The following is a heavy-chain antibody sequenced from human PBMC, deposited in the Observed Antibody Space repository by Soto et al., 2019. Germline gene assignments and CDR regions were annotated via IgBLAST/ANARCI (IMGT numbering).Heavy chain of an antibody. V-gene: IGHV3-30*03. CDR2: ISYDGSNK. J-gene: IGHJ6*02. Sequence: QVQLVESGGGVVQPGRSLRLSCAASGFTLSNFGIHWVRQAPGKGLEWVAVISYDGSNKYYADSVKARFTISRDNSKNTLYLQMNSLRPEDTAVYYCAIDPGGMDVWGQGTSVTVSS. CDR1: GFTLSNFG. CDR3: AIDPGGMDV.